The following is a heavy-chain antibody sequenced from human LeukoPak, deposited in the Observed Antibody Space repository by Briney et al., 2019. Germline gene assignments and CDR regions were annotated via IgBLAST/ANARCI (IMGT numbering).Heavy chain of an antibody. Sequence: GGSLRLSCAVSGFTFSSYWMQWVRHGPGKGLAWVSRITSDGSATDYADSVKGRFTISRDNAKNTLYLHMDSLRAEDTAVYYCARDASPGYLDLWGRGTLVTVSS. CDR1: GFTFSSYW. V-gene: IGHV3-74*01. D-gene: IGHD2-15*01. J-gene: IGHJ2*01. CDR3: ARDASPGYLDL. CDR2: ITSDGSAT.